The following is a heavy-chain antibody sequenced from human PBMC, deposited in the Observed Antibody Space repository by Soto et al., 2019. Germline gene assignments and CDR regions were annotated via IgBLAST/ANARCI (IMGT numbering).Heavy chain of an antibody. CDR1: GYTFTSYG. CDR2: ISAYNGNT. D-gene: IGHD2-15*01. V-gene: IGHV1-18*01. CDR3: ARGYCSGGSCLNWFDP. J-gene: IGHJ5*02. Sequence: ASVKVSCKASGYTFTSYGISWVRQAPGQGLEWMGWISAYNGNTNYAQKLQGRVTMTTDTSTSTAYMELRSLRSDDTAVYYCARGYCSGGSCLNWFDPWGQGTLVTVSS.